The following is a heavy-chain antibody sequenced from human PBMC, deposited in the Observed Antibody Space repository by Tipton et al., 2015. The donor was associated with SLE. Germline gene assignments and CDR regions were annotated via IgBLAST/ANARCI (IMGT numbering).Heavy chain of an antibody. CDR3: ASVSYSSGWSYYFDY. V-gene: IGHV5-51*01. J-gene: IGHJ4*02. D-gene: IGHD6-19*01. Sequence: QSGPEVKKPGESLKISCKGSGYRFTSYWIGWVRQMPGKGLEWMGIIYPGDSDTRYSPSFQGQVTISADKSISTAYLQWSSLKASDTAMYYCASVSYSSGWSYYFDYWGQGTLVTVSS. CDR1: GYRFTSYW. CDR2: IYPGDSDT.